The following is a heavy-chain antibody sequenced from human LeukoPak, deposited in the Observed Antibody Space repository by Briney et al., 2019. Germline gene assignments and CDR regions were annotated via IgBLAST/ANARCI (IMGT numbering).Heavy chain of an antibody. CDR1: GFTFSSYA. CDR2: ISGSGGST. V-gene: IGHV3-23*01. Sequence: PGGSLRLSCAASGFTFSSYAMSWVRQAPGKGLEWVSAISGSGGSTYYADSVKGRFTISRDNSKNTLYLQMNSLRAEDTAVYYCAKDRPKYCSGGSCYSGVPYWGQGTLVTVSS. J-gene: IGHJ4*02. D-gene: IGHD2-15*01. CDR3: AKDRPKYCSGGSCYSGVPY.